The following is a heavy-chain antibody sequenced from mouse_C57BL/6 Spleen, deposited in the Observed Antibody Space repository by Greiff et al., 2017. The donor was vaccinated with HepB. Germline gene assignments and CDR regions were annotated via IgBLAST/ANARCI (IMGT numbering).Heavy chain of an antibody. CDR3: ARWSSPYFDV. CDR2: IYPGSGST. V-gene: IGHV1-55*01. D-gene: IGHD1-1*01. Sequence: VKLQQPGAELVKPGASVKMSCKASGYTFTSYWITWVKQRPGQGLEWIGDIYPGSGSTNYNEKFKSKATLTVDTSSSTAYMQLSSLTSEDSAVYYCARWSSPYFDVWGTGTTVTVSS. J-gene: IGHJ1*03. CDR1: GYTFTSYW.